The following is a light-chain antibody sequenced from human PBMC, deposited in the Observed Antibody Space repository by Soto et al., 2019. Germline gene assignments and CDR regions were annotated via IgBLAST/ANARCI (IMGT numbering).Light chain of an antibody. CDR2: DAS. V-gene: IGKV3-20*01. J-gene: IGKJ1*01. CDR1: QSVSGSY. Sequence: EIVLTQSPDTLSLSPWERATLSCRASQSVSGSYLAWYQQKPGQAPRLVIYDASNRATGIPDRFSGSGSGTDFTLTINRLEPEDFAVYFCHQFGSSWTFGQGTKV. CDR3: HQFGSSWT.